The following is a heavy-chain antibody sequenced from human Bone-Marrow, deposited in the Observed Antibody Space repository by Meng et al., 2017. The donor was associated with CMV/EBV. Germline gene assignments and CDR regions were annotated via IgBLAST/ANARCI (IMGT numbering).Heavy chain of an antibody. J-gene: IGHJ4*02. D-gene: IGHD3-10*01. CDR2: INEDGTDK. V-gene: IGHV3-7*01. CDR3: ARPIEGIRETLDY. Sequence: GESLKISCAASGFTFTNYWMTWVRQAPGKGLEWVANINEDGTDKNYLDSVKGRFTISRDNVKKSVYLQMNSLRGEDTAVYYCARPIEGIRETLDYWGQGTLVTVPS. CDR1: GFTFTNYW.